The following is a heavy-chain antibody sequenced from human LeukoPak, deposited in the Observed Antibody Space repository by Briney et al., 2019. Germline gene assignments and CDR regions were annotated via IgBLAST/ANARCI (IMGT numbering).Heavy chain of an antibody. J-gene: IGHJ4*02. V-gene: IGHV3-15*05. CDR2: IKSKKDGGTA. CDR3: TTGLASAGHDGY. D-gene: IGHD6-13*01. CDR1: GFIFNSAW. Sequence: PGGSLRLSCVGSGFIFNSAWVGWVRQVPGKGLEWVVRIKSKKDGGTADYAAPVKDRFTISRDDSKNTLFLQMNSLKTEDTAVYYCTTGLASAGHDGYWGQGTLVTVSS.